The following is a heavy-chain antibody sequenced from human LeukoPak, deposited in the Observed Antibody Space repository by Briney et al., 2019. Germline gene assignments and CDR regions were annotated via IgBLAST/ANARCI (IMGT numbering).Heavy chain of an antibody. J-gene: IGHJ4*02. CDR2: IYYSGST. CDR1: GGSISSSSYY. Sequence: SETLSLTCTVSGGSISSSSYYWGWIRQPPGKGLEWIGSIYYSGSTYYNPSLKSRVTISVDTSKNQFSLKLSSVTAADTAVYYCARVKGYYDSSGYYYWGQGTLVTVSS. D-gene: IGHD3-22*01. CDR3: ARVKGYYDSSGYYY. V-gene: IGHV4-39*07.